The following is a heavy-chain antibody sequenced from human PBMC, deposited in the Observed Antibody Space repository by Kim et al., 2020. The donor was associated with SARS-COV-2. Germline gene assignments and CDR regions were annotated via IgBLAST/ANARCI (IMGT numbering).Heavy chain of an antibody. CDR1: GFTFSTYW. CDR2: IKADGSAT. D-gene: IGHD3-22*01. J-gene: IGHJ4*02. CDR3: ALPSSGYYLPVS. Sequence: GGSLRLSCAASGFTFSTYWMHWVRQAPGKGLEWVSRIKADGSATDYAGSVQGRFTISRDNAKNTLYLLMNSLIDEDTAVYYCALPSSGYYLPVSWGQGILVTIS. V-gene: IGHV3-74*01.